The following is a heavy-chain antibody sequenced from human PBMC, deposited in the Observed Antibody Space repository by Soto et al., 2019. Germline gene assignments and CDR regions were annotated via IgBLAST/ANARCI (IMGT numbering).Heavy chain of an antibody. CDR3: AREVSPNSRGWYTVLVRWFDP. D-gene: IGHD6-19*01. Sequence: QVQLQESGPGLVKPSQTLSLTCTVSGGSISSSDYYWSWIRQHPGKVLEWIGYIYYSGSAYYNPSRKSRVTIAPDTSKNQFSRKVTSVTAADPAVYYCAREVSPNSRGWYTVLVRWFDPRGQGTLVTVSS. J-gene: IGHJ5*02. V-gene: IGHV4-31*03. CDR2: IYYSGSA. CDR1: GGSISSSDYY.